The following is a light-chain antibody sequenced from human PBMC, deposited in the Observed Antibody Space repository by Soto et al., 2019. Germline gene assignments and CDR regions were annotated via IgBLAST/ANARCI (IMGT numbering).Light chain of an antibody. CDR3: LQHNTYPLT. CDR1: QGIRSG. Sequence: DIQMTQSPSSLSASVGDRVTITCRASQGIRSGLGWYQQKPGKAPKRLIDAASSLQSGVPSRFSGSVSGTEFTLTISSLQPEDFATYYFLQHNTYPLTVGGGTKVDIK. CDR2: AAS. V-gene: IGKV1-17*01. J-gene: IGKJ4*01.